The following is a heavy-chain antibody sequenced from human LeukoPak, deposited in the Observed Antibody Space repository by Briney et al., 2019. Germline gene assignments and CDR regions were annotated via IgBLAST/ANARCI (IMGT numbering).Heavy chain of an antibody. CDR2: IKEDGSDK. CDR3: ARDAGYGYDRFDY. Sequence: GGSLRLSCAASGFIFSSYWMAWVRQAPGKGLEWVANIKEDGSDKNYGESLKGRFTISRQNAKHSLCLQMDSLRAEHTCVYYCARDAGYGYDRFDYWGQGTQVTVSS. J-gene: IGHJ4*02. V-gene: IGHV3-7*01. D-gene: IGHD5-18*01. CDR1: GFIFSSYW.